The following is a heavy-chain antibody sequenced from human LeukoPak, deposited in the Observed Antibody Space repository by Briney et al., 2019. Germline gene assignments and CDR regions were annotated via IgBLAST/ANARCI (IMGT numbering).Heavy chain of an antibody. CDR1: GFSLSTSGVG. CDR2: IYWDDDK. CDR3: AHTALEYSSSWYRFDP. V-gene: IGHV2-5*02. J-gene: IGHJ5*02. Sequence: ASGPTLVKPTQTLTLTCTFSGFSLSTSGVGVGWIRQPPGKALEWLALIYWDDDKRYSPSLKSRLTITKDTSKNQVVLTMTNMDPVDTATYYCAHTALEYSSSWYRFDPWGQGTLVTVSS. D-gene: IGHD6-13*01.